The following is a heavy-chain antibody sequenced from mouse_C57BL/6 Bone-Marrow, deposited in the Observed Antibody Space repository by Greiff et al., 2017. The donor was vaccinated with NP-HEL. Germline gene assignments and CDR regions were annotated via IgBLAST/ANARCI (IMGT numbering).Heavy chain of an antibody. Sequence: QVQLQQPGAELVRLGTSVKLSCKASGYTFTSYWMHWVKQRPGQGLEWIGVIDPSDSYTNYNQKFKGKATLTVDTSSSTAYMQLSSLTSEDSAVYYCARHGSRHWYFDVWGTGTTVTDSS. J-gene: IGHJ1*03. D-gene: IGHD1-1*01. CDR3: ARHGSRHWYFDV. CDR1: GYTFTSYW. CDR2: IDPSDSYT. V-gene: IGHV1-59*01.